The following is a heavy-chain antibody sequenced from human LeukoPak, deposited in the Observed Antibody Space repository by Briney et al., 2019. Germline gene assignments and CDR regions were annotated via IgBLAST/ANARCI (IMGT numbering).Heavy chain of an antibody. D-gene: IGHD3-10*02. CDR1: GYTFTSFG. CDR3: ARDSLFGTFDY. CDR2: ISVYNGNT. V-gene: IGHV1-18*01. Sequence: ASVKVSCKASGYTFTSFGITWVRQAPGQGLECMGWISVYNGNTNYAQKLQGRVTMTTDTSTSTAYMELRSLRSGDTAVYYCARDSLFGTFDYWGQGTLVTVSS. J-gene: IGHJ4*02.